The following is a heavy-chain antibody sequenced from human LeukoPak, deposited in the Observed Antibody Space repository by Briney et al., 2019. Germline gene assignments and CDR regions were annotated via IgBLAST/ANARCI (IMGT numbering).Heavy chain of an antibody. D-gene: IGHD2-2*01. CDR1: GFTFSSYA. V-gene: IGHV3-30-3*01. J-gene: IGHJ4*02. Sequence: GGSLRLSCAASGFTFSSYAMHWVRQAPGKGLEWVAVISYDGSNKYYADSVKGRFTISRDNSKNTLYLQMNSLRAEDTAVYYCARDPLSSRRGPIDYWGQGTLVTVSS. CDR3: ARDPLSSRRGPIDY. CDR2: ISYDGSNK.